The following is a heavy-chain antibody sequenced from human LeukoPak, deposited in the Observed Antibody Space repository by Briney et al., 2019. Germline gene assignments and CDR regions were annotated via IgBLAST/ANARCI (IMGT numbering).Heavy chain of an antibody. V-gene: IGHV3-20*04. CDR2: INWNGGST. CDR3: ARGDCTNGVCYTFIH. CDR1: GFTFDAYG. J-gene: IGHJ4*02. Sequence: GGSLRLSCAASGFTFDAYGMSWVRPAPGKGMEWVSGINWNGGSTGYADSVKGRFTISRDNAKNSLYLQMNSLRAEDTALYYCARGDCTNGVCYTFIHWGQGTLVTVSS. D-gene: IGHD2-8*01.